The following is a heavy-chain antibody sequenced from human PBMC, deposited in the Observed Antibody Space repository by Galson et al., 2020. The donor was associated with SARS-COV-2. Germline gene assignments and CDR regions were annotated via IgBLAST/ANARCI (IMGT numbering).Heavy chain of an antibody. CDR1: GFTLSSYS. J-gene: IGHJ6*02. Sequence: KIGESLKTSCAASGFTLSSYSMNWVRQAPGKGLEWVSSISSSSSYIYYADSVKGRFTISRDNAKNSLYLQMNSLRGEDTAVYYCARAYYDILTGSLDYYYYGMDVWGQGTTVTVSS. D-gene: IGHD3-9*01. CDR2: ISSSSSYI. CDR3: ARAYYDILTGSLDYYYYGMDV. V-gene: IGHV3-21*01.